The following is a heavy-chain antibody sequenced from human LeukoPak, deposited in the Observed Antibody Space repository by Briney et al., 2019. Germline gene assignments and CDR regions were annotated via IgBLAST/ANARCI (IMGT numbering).Heavy chain of an antibody. J-gene: IGHJ4*02. V-gene: IGHV1-8*03. Sequence: ASVKVSCKASGYTFSSYDINWVRQATGQGLEWMAWMNPNSGSTGYTQKFQGRVTFTRNASISTAYMELSSLRSDDTAVYYRARGPLTSGARYFDYWGQGTQVTVSS. CDR1: GYTFSSYD. CDR2: MNPNSGST. CDR3: ARGPLTSGARYFDY. D-gene: IGHD6-19*01.